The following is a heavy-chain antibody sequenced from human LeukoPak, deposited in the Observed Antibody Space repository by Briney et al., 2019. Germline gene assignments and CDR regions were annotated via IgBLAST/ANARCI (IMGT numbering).Heavy chain of an antibody. V-gene: IGHV5-51*01. CDR3: ARNKQLQSLDIKRYNWNYASGDTFDI. J-gene: IGHJ3*02. CDR2: IYPGDSDT. Sequence: GESLKISCKGSGYSFTSYWIGWVRQMPGKGLEWMGIIYPGDSDTRYSPSFQGQVTISADKSISTAYLQWSSLKASDTAMYYCARNKQLQSLDIKRYNWNYASGDTFDIWGQGTMVTVSS. D-gene: IGHD1-7*01. CDR1: GYSFTSYW.